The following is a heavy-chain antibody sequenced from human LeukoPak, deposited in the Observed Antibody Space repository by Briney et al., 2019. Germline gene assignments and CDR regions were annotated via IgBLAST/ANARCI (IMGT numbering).Heavy chain of an antibody. CDR1: GYTFTGYY. V-gene: IGHV1-2*02. J-gene: IGHJ6*02. CDR3: ARDGAYCSSTSCYSYYYYYGMDV. D-gene: IGHD2-2*01. Sequence: GASVKVSCKASGYTFTGYYMHWVRQAPGQGLEWMGWINPNSGGTNYAQKFQGRVTMTRDTSISTAYMELSRLISDDTAVYYCARDGAYCSSTSCYSYYYYYGMDVWGQGTTVTVSS. CDR2: INPNSGGT.